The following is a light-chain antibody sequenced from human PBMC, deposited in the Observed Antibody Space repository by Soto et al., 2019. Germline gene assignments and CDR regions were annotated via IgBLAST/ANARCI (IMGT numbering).Light chain of an antibody. CDR1: QSVSSSY. CDR2: GAS. Sequence: EIVLTQSPGTLSLSPGERATLSCRASQSVSSSYLAWYQQKPGQAPRLLIYGASSRATGIPDRFSGSGSGTDFTLIISILEPEDSAVYYCQQYGSAQSFGQGTKVEIK. J-gene: IGKJ1*01. CDR3: QQYGSAQS. V-gene: IGKV3-20*01.